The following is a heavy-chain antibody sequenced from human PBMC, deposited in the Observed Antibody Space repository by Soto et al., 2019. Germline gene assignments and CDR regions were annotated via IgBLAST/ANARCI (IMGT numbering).Heavy chain of an antibody. CDR3: GRRRQRLVDY. Sequence: DVLLVESGGGLVQPGGSLRLSCVASGFTFSDYYMDWIRQAPGKGLEWVGRSRDKANRYTTEYAASVKGRFTISRDDSNNSLYLEMNSLKTEDTAIYHCGRRRQRLVDYGGQGTLVTVSS. CDR1: GFTFSDYY. V-gene: IGHV3-72*01. J-gene: IGHJ4*02. D-gene: IGHD6-25*01. CDR2: SRDKANRYTT.